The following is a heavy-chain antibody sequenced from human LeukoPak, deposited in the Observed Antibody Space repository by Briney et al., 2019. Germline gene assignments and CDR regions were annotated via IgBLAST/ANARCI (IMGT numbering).Heavy chain of an antibody. Sequence: GGSLRLSCAASGFTFSSYWMHWVRQAPGKGLVWVSRIKSDGSTRYADSVKGGFTISRDNAKNPVSLQMNSLRAEDTGVYYCARAPSEIGGYYPEYFRHWGQGTLVTVSP. CDR2: IKSDGST. J-gene: IGHJ1*01. V-gene: IGHV3-74*01. CDR3: ARAPSEIGGYYPEYFRH. D-gene: IGHD3-22*01. CDR1: GFTFSSYW.